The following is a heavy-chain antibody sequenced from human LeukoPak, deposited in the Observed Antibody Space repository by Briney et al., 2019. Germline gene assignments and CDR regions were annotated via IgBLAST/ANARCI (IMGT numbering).Heavy chain of an antibody. J-gene: IGHJ4*02. CDR2: IYSGGST. D-gene: IGHD3-9*01. Sequence: PGRSLRLSCAASGFTVSSNYMSWVRQAPGKGLEWVSVIYSGGSTYYADSVKGRFTISRDNSKNTLYLQMNSLRAEDTAVYYCARALGYFDWLSPYFDYWGQGTLVTVSS. CDR3: ARALGYFDWLSPYFDY. V-gene: IGHV3-53*01. CDR1: GFTVSSNY.